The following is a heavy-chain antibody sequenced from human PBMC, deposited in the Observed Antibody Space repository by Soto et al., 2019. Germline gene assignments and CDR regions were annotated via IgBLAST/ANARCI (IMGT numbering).Heavy chain of an antibody. CDR3: ARGRDYAGYFDY. CDR2: MNTNSGNT. Sequence: ASVKVSCKASGYTFTSYDINWVQQATGQGLEWMGWMNTNSGNTGYAQKFQGRVTMTRNTSISTAYMELSSLRSEDTAVYYCARGRDYAGYFDYWGRGTLVTVSS. D-gene: IGHD4-17*01. V-gene: IGHV1-8*01. CDR1: GYTFTSYD. J-gene: IGHJ4*02.